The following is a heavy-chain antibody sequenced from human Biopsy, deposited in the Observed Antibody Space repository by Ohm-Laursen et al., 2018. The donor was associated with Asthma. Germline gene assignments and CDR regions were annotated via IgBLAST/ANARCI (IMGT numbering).Heavy chain of an antibody. CDR1: GFSFSNFA. CDR3: VRDGTDDAFDI. V-gene: IGHV3-30*01. J-gene: IGHJ3*02. Sequence: GQTLSLTCAASGFSFSNFAIHWVRQDPGKGLEWVGVISKDASTQDYADSVKGRFTMARYNSKNTLDLQMNSLREEDTAVYYCVRDGTDDAFDIWGQGTVVSVSS. D-gene: IGHD1-1*01. CDR2: ISKDASTQ.